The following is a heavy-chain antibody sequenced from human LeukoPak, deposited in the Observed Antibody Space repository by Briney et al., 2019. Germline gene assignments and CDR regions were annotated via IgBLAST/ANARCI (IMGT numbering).Heavy chain of an antibody. V-gene: IGHV3-23*01. J-gene: IGHJ4*02. CDR1: GFTFSSYA. CDR2: ISGSGGST. Sequence: PGGSLRLSCAASGFTFSSYAMSWVRQAPGKGLEWVSAISGSGGSTYYADSVKGRFTISRDNSKNTLYLQMNSLRAEDTALYYCAKGGSGSGTNYFDYWGQGTLVTVSS. D-gene: IGHD3-10*01. CDR3: AKGGSGSGTNYFDY.